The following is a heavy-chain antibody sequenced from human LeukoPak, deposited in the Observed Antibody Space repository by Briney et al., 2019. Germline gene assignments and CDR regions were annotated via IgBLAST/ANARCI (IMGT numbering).Heavy chain of an antibody. CDR1: GFTFSSYW. CDR2: INSDGSST. V-gene: IGHV3-74*01. D-gene: IGHD4-23*01. Sequence: GGSLRPSCAASGFTFSSYWMHWVRQAPGKGLVWVSRINSDGSSTSYADSVKGRFTISRDNSKNTLYLQMNSLRAEDTAVYYCAKDMVTYPKVDYWGQGTLVTVSS. J-gene: IGHJ4*02. CDR3: AKDMVTYPKVDY.